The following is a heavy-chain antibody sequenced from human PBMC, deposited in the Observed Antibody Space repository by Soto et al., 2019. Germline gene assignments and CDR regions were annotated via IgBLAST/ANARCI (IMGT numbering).Heavy chain of an antibody. J-gene: IGHJ6*02. D-gene: IGHD1-20*01. CDR2: INHSGST. CDR3: ARVGFNWNDEYYGMDV. Sequence: SETLSLTCAVYGGSFSGYYWSWIRQPPGKGLEWIGEINHSGSTNYNPSLKSRVTISVDTSKDQFSLKLSSVTAADTAVYYCARVGFNWNDEYYGMDVWAKGPRSPSP. CDR1: GGSFSGYY. V-gene: IGHV4-34*01.